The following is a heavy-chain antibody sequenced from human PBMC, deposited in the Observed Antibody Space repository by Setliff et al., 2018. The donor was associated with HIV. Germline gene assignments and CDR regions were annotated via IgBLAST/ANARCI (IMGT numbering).Heavy chain of an antibody. CDR3: AGDRGVANYFDY. CDR1: GGSISSSSYY. J-gene: IGHJ4*01. V-gene: IGHV4-39*01. D-gene: IGHD3-10*01. Sequence: PSETLSLTCTVSGGSISSSSYYWGWIRQPPGKGLEWIGEIDHSGTTNFNPSLKSRVTMSVDRSKKQFSVRLRSVTAADTAVYYCAGDRGVANYFDYWGHGTLVTVSS. CDR2: IDHSGTT.